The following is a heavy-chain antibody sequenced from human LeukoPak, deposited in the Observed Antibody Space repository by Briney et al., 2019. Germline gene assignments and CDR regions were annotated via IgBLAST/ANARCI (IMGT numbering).Heavy chain of an antibody. D-gene: IGHD5-18*01. J-gene: IGHJ5*02. Sequence: GGSLRLSCAASGFSFSTSEMNWVRQAPGKGLECISYISSSGSYIHYADSVKGRFTISRDNAKNSLYLQMSSLRVEDTALYYCARVRKDGYSYGFHDLWGQGTLVTVSS. CDR1: GFSFSTSE. CDR2: ISSSGSYI. V-gene: IGHV3-48*03. CDR3: ARVRKDGYSYGFHDL.